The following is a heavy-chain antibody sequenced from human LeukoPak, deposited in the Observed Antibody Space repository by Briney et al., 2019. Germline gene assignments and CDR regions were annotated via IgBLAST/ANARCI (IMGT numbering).Heavy chain of an antibody. V-gene: IGHV3-23*01. CDR2: TSGSGGST. D-gene: IGHD2/OR15-2a*01. CDR3: AKRYVKSNTYRPDAFDL. CDR1: GFTFSNYA. Sequence: QTGGSLRLSCAASGFTFSNYAMSWVRQAPGKGLEWVSGTSGSGGSTYYADSVKGRFTISRDNSKNTLYLQMNSLRVEDTAVYYCAKRYVKSNTYRPDAFDLWGQGTMVTVSS. J-gene: IGHJ3*01.